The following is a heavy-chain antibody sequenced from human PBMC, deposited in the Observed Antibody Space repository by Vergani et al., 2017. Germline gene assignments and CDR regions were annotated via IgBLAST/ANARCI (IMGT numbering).Heavy chain of an antibody. J-gene: IGHJ6*03. CDR2: ISYDGSNK. CDR1: GFTFSSYG. V-gene: IGHV3-30*03. CDR3: ARGQVPRVYYYYYYMDV. Sequence: QVQLVESGGGVVQPGRSLRLSCAASGFTFSSYGMHLVRQAPGKGLEWVAVISYDGSNKYYADSVKGRFTISRDNSKNTLYLQMNSLRAEDTAVYYCARGQVPRVYYYYYYMDVWGKGTTVTVSS.